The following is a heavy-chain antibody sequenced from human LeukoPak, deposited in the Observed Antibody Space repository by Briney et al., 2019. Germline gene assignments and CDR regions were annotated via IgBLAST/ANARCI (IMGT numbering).Heavy chain of an antibody. V-gene: IGHV3-30-3*01. CDR3: ARAGEEWELRWYIDY. CDR1: GFTFSSYA. D-gene: IGHD4-23*01. Sequence: GRSLRLSCAASGFTFSSYAMHWVRQAPGKGLEWVAVISYDGSTKYYADSVKGRFTISRDNSKNTLYLQMNSLRAEDTAVYNCARAGEEWELRWYIDYWGQGTLVTVSS. CDR2: ISYDGSTK. J-gene: IGHJ4*02.